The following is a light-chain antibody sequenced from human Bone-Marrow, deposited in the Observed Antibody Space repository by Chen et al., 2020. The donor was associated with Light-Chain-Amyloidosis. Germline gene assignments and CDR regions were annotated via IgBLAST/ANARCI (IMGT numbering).Light chain of an antibody. CDR2: DDS. CDR1: NIGSTS. J-gene: IGLJ3*02. Sequence: SYLLTQPSSVSVAPGQTAKIACGGNNIGSTSVHWYQQTPGQAPLLVVYDDSDRPSGIPERLSGSNAGNTATLTISRVEAGDEAGYYCQVWDRSSDRPVFGGGTKLTDL. V-gene: IGLV3-21*02. CDR3: QVWDRSSDRPV.